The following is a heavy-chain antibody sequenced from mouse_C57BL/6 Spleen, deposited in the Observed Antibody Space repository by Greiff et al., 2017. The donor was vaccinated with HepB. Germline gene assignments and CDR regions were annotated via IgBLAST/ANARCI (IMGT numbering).Heavy chain of an antibody. Sequence: QVQLKQPGAELVKPGASVKMSCKASGYTFTSYWITWVKQRPGQGLEWIGDIYPGSGSTNYNEKFKSKAKLTVDTSSSTAYMQLSSLTSEDSAVYYCARKKDSNYLRPYYFDYWGQGTTLTVSS. CDR3: ARKKDSNYLRPYYFDY. J-gene: IGHJ2*01. CDR1: GYTFTSYW. D-gene: IGHD2-5*01. CDR2: IYPGSGST. V-gene: IGHV1-55*01.